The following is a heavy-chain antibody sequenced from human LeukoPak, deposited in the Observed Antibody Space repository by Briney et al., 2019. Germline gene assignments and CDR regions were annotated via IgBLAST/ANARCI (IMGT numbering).Heavy chain of an antibody. CDR3: AKDKRRYCSGGSCYYGYYFDY. CDR2: ISYDGSNK. J-gene: IGHJ4*02. Sequence: GGSLRPSCAASGFTFSSYGLHRVRQAPGKGLGGGAVISYDGSNKYYADSVKGRFTISRDNSKNTLYLQMNSLRAEDTAVYYCAKDKRRYCSGGSCYYGYYFDYWGQGTLVTVSS. D-gene: IGHD2-15*01. CDR1: GFTFSSYG. V-gene: IGHV3-30*18.